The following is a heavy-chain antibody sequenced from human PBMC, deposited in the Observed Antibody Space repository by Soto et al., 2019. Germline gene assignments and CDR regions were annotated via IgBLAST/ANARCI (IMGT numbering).Heavy chain of an antibody. J-gene: IGHJ5*02. CDR1: GGTFSSYT. Sequence: QVQLVQSGAEVKKPGSSVKVSCKASGGTFSSYTITWVRQAPGQGLEWMGRIIPILGIANYAQKFQGRVTLTADKSTSTAYMELSSLRAEDTAVYYCARKQEDGDWFDPWGQGTLVTVSS. V-gene: IGHV1-69*02. CDR3: ARKQEDGDWFDP. D-gene: IGHD2-8*01. CDR2: IIPILGIA.